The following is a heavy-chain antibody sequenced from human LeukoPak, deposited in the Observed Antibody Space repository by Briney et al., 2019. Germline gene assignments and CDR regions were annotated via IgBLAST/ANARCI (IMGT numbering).Heavy chain of an antibody. Sequence: SETLSLTCAVYGGSFSGYYWSWIRQPPGKGLEWIGEINHSGSTNYNPSLKSRVTISVDTSKNQFSLKLSSVTAADTAVYYCARGRVTYYYYGMDVWGQGTTVTVPS. V-gene: IGHV4-34*01. J-gene: IGHJ6*02. CDR3: ARGRVTYYYYGMDV. D-gene: IGHD2-21*02. CDR1: GGSFSGYY. CDR2: INHSGST.